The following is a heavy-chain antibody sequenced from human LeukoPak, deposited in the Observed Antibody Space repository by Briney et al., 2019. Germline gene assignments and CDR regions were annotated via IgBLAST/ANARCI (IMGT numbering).Heavy chain of an antibody. Sequence: GASVKVSCKASGYTFTSYDINWVRQATGQGLEWMGWMNPNSGNTGYAQKFQGRVTITRNTSISTAYMELSSLRSEDTAVYYCARGLRSSTSCPLGYWGQGTLVTVSS. CDR1: GYTFTSYD. V-gene: IGHV1-8*03. CDR2: MNPNSGNT. CDR3: ARGLRSSTSCPLGY. J-gene: IGHJ4*02. D-gene: IGHD2-2*01.